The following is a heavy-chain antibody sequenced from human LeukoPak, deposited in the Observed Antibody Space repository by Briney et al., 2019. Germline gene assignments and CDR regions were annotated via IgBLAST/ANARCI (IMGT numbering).Heavy chain of an antibody. CDR2: IHPGDSDT. CDR3: ASSSGYYSAFDY. D-gene: IGHD3-22*01. CDR1: GYSFTNYW. V-gene: IGHV5-51*01. J-gene: IGHJ4*02. Sequence: GESLKISCKGSGYSFTNYWIDWVRQMPGKGLEWMGIIHPGDSDTRHSPSFQGQVTISADKSISTAYLQWSSLKASDTAMYYCASSSGYYSAFDYWGQGTLVTVSS.